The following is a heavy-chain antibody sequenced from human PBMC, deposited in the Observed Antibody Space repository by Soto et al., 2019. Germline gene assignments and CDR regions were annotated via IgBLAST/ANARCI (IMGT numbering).Heavy chain of an antibody. D-gene: IGHD2-2*02. CDR2: ISSRSDT. V-gene: IGHV3-21*01. CDR1: GFAFSTYS. Sequence: GGSLRLSCVGSGFAFSTYSINCFRHSPGKGLEWVSSISSRSDTYYADSVKGRFTISRDNAKNSVSLQMNSLRAEDTAVYYCAREYTAWPLAYGLDVWGQGTTVTVSS. J-gene: IGHJ6*02. CDR3: AREYTAWPLAYGLDV.